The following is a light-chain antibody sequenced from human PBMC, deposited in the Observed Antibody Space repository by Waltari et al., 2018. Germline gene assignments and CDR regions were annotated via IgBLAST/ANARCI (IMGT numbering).Light chain of an antibody. Sequence: QSALTQPASVSGSPGQSITISCTGTSSDVGGYNYVSWYQQHPGKAPKLMIYDVSNRPSVVSVRFSGPRSGNTASLTISGLQAEDEADYYCSSYTRSSTWVFGGGTKLTVL. CDR2: DVS. V-gene: IGLV2-14*03. J-gene: IGLJ3*02. CDR1: SSDVGGYNY. CDR3: SSYTRSSTWV.